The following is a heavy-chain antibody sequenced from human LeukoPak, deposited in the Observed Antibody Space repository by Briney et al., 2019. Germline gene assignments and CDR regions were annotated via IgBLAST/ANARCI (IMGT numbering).Heavy chain of an antibody. CDR1: GFTFSSYG. V-gene: IGHV3-33*01. J-gene: IGHJ3*02. CDR2: IWYDGSNK. CDR3: ARGFDSGDLNYAFDI. D-gene: IGHD4-17*01. Sequence: GGSLRLSCAASGFTFSSYGMHWVRQAPGKGLEWVAVIWYDGSNKYCADSVKGRFTISRDNSKNTLYLQMNSLRAEDTAVYYCARGFDSGDLNYAFDIWGQGTMVTVSS.